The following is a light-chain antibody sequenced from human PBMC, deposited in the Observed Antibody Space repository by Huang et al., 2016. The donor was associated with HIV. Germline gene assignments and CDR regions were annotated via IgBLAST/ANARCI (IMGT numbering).Light chain of an antibody. CDR3: QQTYTGGT. CDR2: AAS. V-gene: IGKV1-39*01. J-gene: IGKJ1*01. Sequence: DIQMTQSPSSLSASVGDRVTITCRASQSINTYLNWFQQKPGKAPKVLISAASTLQSGVPWRCSGGGSGTHFTLTITSLQPEDFATDYCQQTYTGGTFGQGTKVEIK. CDR1: QSINTY.